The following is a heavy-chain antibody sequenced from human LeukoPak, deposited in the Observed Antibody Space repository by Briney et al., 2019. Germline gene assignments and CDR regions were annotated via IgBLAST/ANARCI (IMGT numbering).Heavy chain of an antibody. CDR2: INHSGST. Sequence: SETLSLTCAVYGGSFSGYYWSWIRQPPGKGLGWIGEINHSGSTNYNPSLKSRVTISVDTSKNQFSLKLSSVTAADTAVYYCARGRGGYSYGQVDYWGQGTLVTVSS. CDR3: ARGRGGYSYGQVDY. J-gene: IGHJ4*02. V-gene: IGHV4-34*01. D-gene: IGHD5-18*01. CDR1: GGSFSGYY.